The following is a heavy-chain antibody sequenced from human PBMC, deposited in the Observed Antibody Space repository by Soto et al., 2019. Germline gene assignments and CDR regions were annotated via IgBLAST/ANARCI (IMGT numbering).Heavy chain of an antibody. Sequence: PGGSLRLSCAASGFTFSSYGMHWVRQAPGKGLEWVAVISYDGSNKYYADSVKGRFTISRDNSKNTLYLQMNSLRAEDTAVYYCAKDGNDGYYYYGMDVWGQGTTVTVSS. CDR1: GFTFSSYG. CDR3: AKDGNDGYYYYGMDV. CDR2: ISYDGSNK. V-gene: IGHV3-30*18. D-gene: IGHD1-26*01. J-gene: IGHJ6*02.